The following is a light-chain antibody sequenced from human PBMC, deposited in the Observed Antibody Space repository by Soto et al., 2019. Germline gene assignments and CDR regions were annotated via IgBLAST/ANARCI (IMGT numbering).Light chain of an antibody. J-gene: IGKJ4*01. CDR2: KAS. CDR3: QQSHSAPLT. Sequence: DIQMTQSPSTLSGSVGDRVTITCRASQTISSWLAWYQQKPGKAPKLLIYKASTLKSGVPSRFSGSGSGTDFTLTISSLQPEDFAAYYCQQSHSAPLTFGGGTKVDIK. CDR1: QTISSW. V-gene: IGKV1-5*03.